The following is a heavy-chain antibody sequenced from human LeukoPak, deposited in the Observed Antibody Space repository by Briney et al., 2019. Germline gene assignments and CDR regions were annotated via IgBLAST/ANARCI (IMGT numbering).Heavy chain of an antibody. D-gene: IGHD2-21*02. CDR2: IYYSGST. CDR1: GGSISSYY. V-gene: IGHV4-59*01. J-gene: IGHJ4*02. Sequence: SETLSLTCTVSGGSISSYYWSWIRQPPGKGLEWIGCIYYSGSTNYNPSLKSRVTISVDTSKSQFSLKLSSVTAADTAVYYCARAYCGGDCYPYYWGQGTLVTVSS. CDR3: ARAYCGGDCYPYY.